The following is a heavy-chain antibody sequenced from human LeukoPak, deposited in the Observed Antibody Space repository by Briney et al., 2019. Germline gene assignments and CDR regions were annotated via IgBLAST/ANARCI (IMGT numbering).Heavy chain of an antibody. J-gene: IGHJ4*02. CDR1: GYSLSELS. V-gene: IGHV1-24*01. D-gene: IGHD2-8*01. CDR3: AAGGVYDLLDN. CDR2: FDPENGEA. Sequence: ASVKVSCKVSGYSLSELSMHWVRQAPGKGLEWMGGFDPENGEAVYAQKFQGRVTMTEDTSTDTSYMELNSLKSEDTAVYYCAAGGVYDLLDNWGQGTLVTVSA.